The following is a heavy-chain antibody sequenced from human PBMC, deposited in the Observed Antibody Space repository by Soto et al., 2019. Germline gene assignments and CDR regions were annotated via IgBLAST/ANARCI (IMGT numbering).Heavy chain of an antibody. D-gene: IGHD1-1*01. Sequence: PSETLSLTCAVYGGSFNGYYWSWIRQPPGKGLEWIGEINHSGSTNYNPSLKSRVTISVDTSKNQFSLKLSSVTAADTTVYYCARTITSTTTDAFDIWGQGTMVTVSS. V-gene: IGHV4-34*01. CDR3: ARTITSTTTDAFDI. J-gene: IGHJ3*02. CDR1: GGSFNGYY. CDR2: INHSGST.